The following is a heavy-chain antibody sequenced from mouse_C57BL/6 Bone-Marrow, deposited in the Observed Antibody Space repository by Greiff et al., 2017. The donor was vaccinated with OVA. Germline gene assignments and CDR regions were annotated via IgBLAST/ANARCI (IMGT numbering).Heavy chain of an antibody. Sequence: EVKLVESGAELVKPGASVKLSCTASGFNIKDYYMHWVKQRTEQGLEWIGRIDPEDGETKYAPKFQGKATITADTSSNTAYLQLSSLTSEDTAVYYCARRAGLRRYRYYFDYWGQGTTLTVSS. V-gene: IGHV14-2*01. D-gene: IGHD1-1*01. CDR3: ARRAGLRRYRYYFDY. CDR2: IDPEDGET. CDR1: GFNIKDYY. J-gene: IGHJ2*01.